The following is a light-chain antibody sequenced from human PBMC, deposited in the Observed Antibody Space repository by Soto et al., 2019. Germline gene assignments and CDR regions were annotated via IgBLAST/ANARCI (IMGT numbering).Light chain of an antibody. Sequence: QSALTQPASVSGSPGQSITISCTGTSSDVGGYNYVSWYQQHPGKAPKLMIYDVSNRPSGVSNRSSGSKSGNTASLTISGLQAEDEADYYCSSYTSSSTGVFGTGTKVTVL. CDR3: SSYTSSSTGV. CDR1: SSDVGGYNY. V-gene: IGLV2-14*01. CDR2: DVS. J-gene: IGLJ1*01.